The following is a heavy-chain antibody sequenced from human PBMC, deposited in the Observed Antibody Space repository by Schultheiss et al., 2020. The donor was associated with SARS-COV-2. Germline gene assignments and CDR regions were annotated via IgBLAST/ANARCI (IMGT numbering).Heavy chain of an antibody. Sequence: GGSLRLSCAASGLTFSNAWLSWVRQAPGRGLEWVADIRQDGSKTYYVDSVKGRFTISRDNAKNSLYLQMDSLADEDTAVYYCVRDDGNDLDAFDLWGQGTVVTVSS. CDR1: GLTFSNAW. J-gene: IGHJ3*01. CDR2: IRQDGSKT. V-gene: IGHV3-7*03. CDR3: VRDDGNDLDAFDL. D-gene: IGHD4-23*01.